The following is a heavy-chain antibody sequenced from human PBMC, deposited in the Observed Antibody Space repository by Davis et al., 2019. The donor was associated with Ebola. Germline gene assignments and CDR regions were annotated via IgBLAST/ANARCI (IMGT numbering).Heavy chain of an antibody. J-gene: IGHJ4*02. CDR2: MNPNSGNT. D-gene: IGHD6-19*01. Sequence: ASVKVSCKASGYTFTSYDINWVRQATGQGLEWMGWMNPNSGNTGYAQKFQGRITMTRNISISTAYMELSSLRSEDTAVYYCARSIAVGPFDYWGQGTLVTVSS. V-gene: IGHV1-8*01. CDR3: ARSIAVGPFDY. CDR1: GYTFTSYD.